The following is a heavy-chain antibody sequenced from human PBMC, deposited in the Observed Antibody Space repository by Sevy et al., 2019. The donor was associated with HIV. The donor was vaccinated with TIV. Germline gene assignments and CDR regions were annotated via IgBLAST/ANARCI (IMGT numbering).Heavy chain of an antibody. CDR1: GGSISSSSYY. J-gene: IGHJ5*02. D-gene: IGHD3-9*01. V-gene: IGHV4-39*01. Sequence: SETLSLTCTVSGGSISSSSYYWGWIRQPPGKGLEWIGSISYSGSTYYNPSLKSRVTISVDTSKNQFSLKLSSVTAADTAVYYCARPHYDILTGYLYWFDTWGQGTLVTVSS. CDR3: ARPHYDILTGYLYWFDT. CDR2: ISYSGST.